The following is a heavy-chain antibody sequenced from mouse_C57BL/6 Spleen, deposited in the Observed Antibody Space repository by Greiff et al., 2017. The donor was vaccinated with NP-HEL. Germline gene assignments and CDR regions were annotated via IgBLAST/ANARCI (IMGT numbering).Heavy chain of an antibody. CDR3: TRGVTTVVYWYFDV. Sequence: VQLQQSGAELVRPGASVTLSCKASGYTFTDYEMHWVKQTPVHGLEWIGAIDPETGGTAYNQKFKGKAILTADKSSSTAYMELRSLTSEDSAVYYCTRGVTTVVYWYFDVWGTGTTVTVSS. CDR1: GYTFTDYE. V-gene: IGHV1-15*01. J-gene: IGHJ1*03. CDR2: IDPETGGT. D-gene: IGHD1-1*01.